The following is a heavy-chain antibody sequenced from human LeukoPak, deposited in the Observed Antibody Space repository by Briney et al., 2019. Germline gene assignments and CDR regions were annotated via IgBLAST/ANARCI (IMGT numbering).Heavy chain of an antibody. CDR1: GFTFSSYA. D-gene: IGHD2-2*01. Sequence: GGSLRLSCAASGFTFSSYAMSWVRQAPGKGLEWVSAISGSGGSTYYADSVKGRFTISRDNSKNTLYLQMNSLRAEDTAVYYCAKDKGGYCSSTSCYPQWYYFDYWGQGTLVTVSP. CDR3: AKDKGGYCSSTSCYPQWYYFDY. CDR2: ISGSGGST. J-gene: IGHJ4*02. V-gene: IGHV3-23*01.